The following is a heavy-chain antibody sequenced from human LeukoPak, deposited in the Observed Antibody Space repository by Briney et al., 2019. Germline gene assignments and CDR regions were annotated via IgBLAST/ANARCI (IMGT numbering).Heavy chain of an antibody. Sequence: GGSLRLSCAASGFTFRTSGMNWVRQAPGKGLEWVSFIRSKAYGGTTEYAASVKGRFTISRDDSKSIAYLQMNSLKTEDTAVYYCTRGHGAAAGLLHSWGQGTLVTVSS. CDR3: TRGHGAAAGLLHS. CDR1: GFTFRTSG. J-gene: IGHJ4*02. D-gene: IGHD6-13*01. V-gene: IGHV3-49*04. CDR2: IRSKAYGGTT.